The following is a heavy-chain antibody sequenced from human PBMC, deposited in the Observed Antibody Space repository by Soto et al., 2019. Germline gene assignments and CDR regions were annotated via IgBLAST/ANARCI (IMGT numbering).Heavy chain of an antibody. CDR1: GGSFTNFY. CDR2: IDHSGST. J-gene: IGHJ4*02. CDR3: ARGHTRYSVTAWPPFDY. V-gene: IGHV4-59*01. D-gene: IGHD5-12*01. Sequence: PSETLSLTCTVSGGSFTNFYWGWVLQPPGKGLEWIAYIDHSGSTKYNPSLKSRVTISLDTSKNQFSLKLTSVTAADTAFYYCARGHTRYSVTAWPPFDYSGLGTLVTVSS.